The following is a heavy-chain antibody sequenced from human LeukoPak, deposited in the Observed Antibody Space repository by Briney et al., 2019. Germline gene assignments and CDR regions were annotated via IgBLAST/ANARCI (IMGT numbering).Heavy chain of an antibody. Sequence: PSETLSLTCAVYGGSFSGYYWSWIRQPPGKGLEWIGEINHSGSTNYNPSLKSRVTISVDTSKNQFSLKLSSVTAADTAVYYCARGVVVVAATQNFDYWGQGTLVTVSS. J-gene: IGHJ4*02. CDR2: INHSGST. CDR3: ARGVVVVAATQNFDY. CDR1: GGSFSGYY. D-gene: IGHD2-15*01. V-gene: IGHV4-34*01.